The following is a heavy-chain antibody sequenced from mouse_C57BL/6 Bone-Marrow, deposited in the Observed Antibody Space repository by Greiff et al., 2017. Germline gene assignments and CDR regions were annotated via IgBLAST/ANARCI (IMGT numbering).Heavy chain of an antibody. CDR1: GYSITSDY. V-gene: IGHV3-8*01. J-gene: IGHJ3*01. Sequence: VQLKESGPGLAKPSQTLSLTCSVTGYSITSDYWNWIRQFPGHKLEYMGYISYSGSTYYNPSLKSRISITRDTSKNQYYLQLNSVTTEDTATYYCARRELRGGFAYWGQGTLVTVSA. D-gene: IGHD1-1*01. CDR3: ARRELRGGFAY. CDR2: ISYSGST.